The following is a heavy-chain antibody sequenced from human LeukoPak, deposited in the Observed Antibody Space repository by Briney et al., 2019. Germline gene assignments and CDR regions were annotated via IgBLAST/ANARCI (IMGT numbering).Heavy chain of an antibody. CDR3: ARASSSTSCSDY. J-gene: IGHJ4*02. V-gene: IGHV4-59*01. CDR2: IYYSGST. Sequence: SETLSLTCTVSGGSISSYYWSWIRQPPGKGLDWIGYIYYSGSTNYNPSLKSRVTISVDTSKNQFSLKLSSVTAADTAVYYCARASSSTSCSDYWGQGTLVTVSS. D-gene: IGHD2-2*01. CDR1: GGSISSYY.